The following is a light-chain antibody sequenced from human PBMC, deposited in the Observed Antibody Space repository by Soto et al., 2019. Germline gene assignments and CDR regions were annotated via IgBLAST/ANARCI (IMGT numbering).Light chain of an antibody. J-gene: IGKJ1*01. V-gene: IGKV3-20*01. CDR1: QSVRSSY. CDR2: LAY. Sequence: VMTQSPGTLSLSPGDSATLSCRASQSVRSSYLAWYQQKPGQAPRLLIYLAYSRATGIPDRFSGSGSGTDFTLTISRLEPEDFAVYYCQQYGSSPPWTCGQGTKVDIK. CDR3: QQYGSSPPWT.